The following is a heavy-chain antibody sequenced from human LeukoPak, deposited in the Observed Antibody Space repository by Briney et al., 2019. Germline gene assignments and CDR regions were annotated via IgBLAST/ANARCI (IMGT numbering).Heavy chain of an antibody. V-gene: IGHV5-51*01. CDR3: ARGFYGGYYYYYYMDV. CDR1: GYSFTSYW. CDR2: FYPGDSDT. D-gene: IGHD4/OR15-4a*01. J-gene: IGHJ6*03. Sequence: GESLKISCKGSGYSFTSYWIGWVRQMPGKGLEWMGIFYPGDSDTRYSPSFQGQVTISADRSISTAYLQWSSLKASDTAMYYCARGFYGGYYYYYYMDVWGKGTTVTISS.